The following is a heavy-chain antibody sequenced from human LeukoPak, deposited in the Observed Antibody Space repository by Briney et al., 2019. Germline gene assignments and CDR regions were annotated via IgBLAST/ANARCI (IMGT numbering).Heavy chain of an antibody. Sequence: GGTLRLSCAASGFTFSSYGMHWVRQAPGKGLEWVAFIRHDGSNKYYADPVKGRFTISRDNSKNTLFLQMNSLRAEDTAVYYCAKGSKEVLFTRDHHMDVWGKGTTVTISS. CDR1: GFTFSSYG. V-gene: IGHV3-30*02. J-gene: IGHJ6*03. D-gene: IGHD3-3*01. CDR3: AKGSKEVLFTRDHHMDV. CDR2: IRHDGSNK.